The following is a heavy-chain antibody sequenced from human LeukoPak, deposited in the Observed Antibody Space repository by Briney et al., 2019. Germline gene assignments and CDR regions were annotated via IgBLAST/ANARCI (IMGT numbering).Heavy chain of an antibody. J-gene: IGHJ6*02. V-gene: IGHV3-30-3*01. Sequence: PGGSLRLSCAASGFTFSSYAMHWVRQAPGKGLEWVAVISYDGSNKYYADSVKGRFTISRDNSKNTLYLQMNSLRAEDTAVYYCARSALWYYYYYGMDVWGQGTTVTVSS. CDR1: GFTFSSYA. CDR2: ISYDGSNK. CDR3: ARSALWYYYYYGMDV. D-gene: IGHD3-16*01.